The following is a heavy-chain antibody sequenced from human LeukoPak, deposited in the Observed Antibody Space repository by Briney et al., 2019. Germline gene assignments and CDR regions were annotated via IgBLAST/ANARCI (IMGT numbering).Heavy chain of an antibody. V-gene: IGHV1-69*04. Sequence: ASVKVSCKASGGTFSSYAISWVRQAPGQGLEWMGRIIPIFGIANYAQKLQGRVTITADKSTSTAYMELSSLRSEDTAVYYCASDPSPPNFDMDVWGQGTTVTVSS. CDR2: IIPIFGIA. J-gene: IGHJ6*02. CDR1: GGTFSSYA. CDR3: ASDPSPPNFDMDV. D-gene: IGHD2-2*01.